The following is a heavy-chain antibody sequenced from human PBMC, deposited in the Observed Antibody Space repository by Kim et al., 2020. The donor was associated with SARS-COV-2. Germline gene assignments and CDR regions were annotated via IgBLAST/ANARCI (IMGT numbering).Heavy chain of an antibody. J-gene: IGHJ1*01. Sequence: GGSLRLSCAASGFIFSSHWMSWVRQTPGKGLEWVANIKHDGSEEYYVDSVKGRFTISRDDAKNSLYLQMNRQRAEDTAVYCGARMWLGSWSCYERVEDWGQGTQVIVSS. CDR3: ARMWLGSWSCYERVED. D-gene: IGHD3-10*01. V-gene: IGHV3-7*01. CDR2: IKHDGSEE. CDR1: GFIFSSHW.